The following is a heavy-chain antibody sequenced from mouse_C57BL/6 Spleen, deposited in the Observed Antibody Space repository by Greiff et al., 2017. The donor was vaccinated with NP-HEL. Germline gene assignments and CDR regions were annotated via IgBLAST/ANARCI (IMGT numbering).Heavy chain of an antibody. CDR2: IDPSDSEP. D-gene: IGHD2-4*01. CDR1: GYTFTSYW. V-gene: IGHV1-52*01. J-gene: IGHJ2*01. Sequence: QVQLQQPGAELVRPGSSVKLSCKASGYTFTSYWMHWVKQRPIQGLEWIGNIDPSDSEPHYNQKFKDKATLTVDKSSSTAYMQLSSLTSEDSAVYYCARYYDYLYYFDYWGQGTTLTVSS. CDR3: ARYYDYLYYFDY.